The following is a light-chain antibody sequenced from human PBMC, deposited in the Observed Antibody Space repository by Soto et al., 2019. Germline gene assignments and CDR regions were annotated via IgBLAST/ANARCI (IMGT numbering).Light chain of an antibody. V-gene: IGKV3-11*01. CDR3: QVRTDWPPFKHT. J-gene: IGKJ2*01. CDR2: ETS. CDR1: QSVDTM. Sequence: EIVLTQSPASLSLSAGERVTLSCRASQSVDTMVAWYQQQVGRTPRLLIYETSNRATGVPGRFSGSGSGTDFTLTISRLEPEDFAVYFCQVRTDWPPFKHTSGQGTKLEV.